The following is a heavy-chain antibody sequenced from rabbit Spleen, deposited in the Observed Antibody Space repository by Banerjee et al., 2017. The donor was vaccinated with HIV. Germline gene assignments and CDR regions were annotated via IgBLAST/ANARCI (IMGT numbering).Heavy chain of an antibody. Sequence: QEQVVESGGGMVQPGGSLKVSCKGSVFDFSSYGVSWVRQAPGKGLEWIGYIDPVFGTTYYASWAKGRFTCSKTSSTTVTLQVTRLTAADTATYFCARETSSGWGIVSFYFSLWGQGTLVTVS. CDR1: VFDFSSYG. D-gene: IGHD4-1*01. J-gene: IGHJ4*01. V-gene: IGHV1S45*01. CDR2: IDPVFGTT. CDR3: ARETSSGWGIVSFYFSL.